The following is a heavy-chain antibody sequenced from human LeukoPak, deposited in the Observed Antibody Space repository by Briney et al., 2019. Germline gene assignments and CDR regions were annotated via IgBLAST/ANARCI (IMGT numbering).Heavy chain of an antibody. J-gene: IGHJ4*02. Sequence: SGGSLRLSCAASGFTFSSYAMSWVRQAPGKGLEWVATVDFSGGNRHYADSLKGRFIISRDNSRDTVYLQINSLRLEDTATYYCAREVGPGAFFDYWGQGSTVTVSS. CDR2: VDFSGGNR. CDR1: GFTFSSYA. CDR3: AREVGPGAFFDY. D-gene: IGHD3-10*01. V-gene: IGHV3-23*01.